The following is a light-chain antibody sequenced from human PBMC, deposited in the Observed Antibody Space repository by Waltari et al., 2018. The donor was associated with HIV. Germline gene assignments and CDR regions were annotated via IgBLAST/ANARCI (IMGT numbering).Light chain of an antibody. CDR1: SGSVSTSYY. V-gene: IGLV8-61*01. CDR3: VLYMGSGSCM. CDR2: RTN. J-gene: IGLJ3*02. Sequence: QTVVTQEPSFSVSPGGTVTLTCGLSSGSVSTSYYPSWYQQTPGQAPRTLIYRTNPRSSAVPDRVSGSILGNKAARTITGAQADDESDYYCVLYMGSGSCMFGGGTKLTVL.